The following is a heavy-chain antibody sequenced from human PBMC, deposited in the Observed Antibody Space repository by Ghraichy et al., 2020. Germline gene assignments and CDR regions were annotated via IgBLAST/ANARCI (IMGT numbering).Heavy chain of an antibody. D-gene: IGHD3-10*01. CDR2: ISSSSSYI. J-gene: IGHJ3*02. CDR3: ARDRTGSFGAFDI. V-gene: IGHV3-21*01. CDR1: GFTFSSYS. Sequence: GGSLRLSCAASGFTFSSYSMNWVRQAPGKGLEWVSSISSSSSYIYYADSVKGRFTISRDNAKNSLYLQMNSLRAEDTAVYYCARDRTGSFGAFDIWGQGTMVTVSS.